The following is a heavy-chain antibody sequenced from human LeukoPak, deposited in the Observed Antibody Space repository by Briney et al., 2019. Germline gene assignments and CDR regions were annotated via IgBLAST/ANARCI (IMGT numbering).Heavy chain of an antibody. CDR2: INHSGST. CDR3: AGQDGYNLGYFDY. Sequence: SSETLSLTCAVYGGSFSGYYWSWIRQPPGKGLEWIGEINHSGSTNYNPSLKSRVTISVDTSKKQFSLKLSSVTAADTAVYYCAGQDGYNLGYFDYWGQGTLVTVSS. CDR1: GGSFSGYY. J-gene: IGHJ4*02. V-gene: IGHV4-34*01. D-gene: IGHD5-24*01.